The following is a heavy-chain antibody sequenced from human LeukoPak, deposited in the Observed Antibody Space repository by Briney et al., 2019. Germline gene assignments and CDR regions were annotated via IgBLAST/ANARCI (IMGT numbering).Heavy chain of an antibody. CDR1: AFTFSSYA. Sequence: GGSLRLSCAASAFTFSSYAMTWVRQAPGKGLEWVSEITGSGGSTYYADSVKGRFTISRDNSRNTLYLQMNSLRAEDTAVYYCARGNLPLDYWGQGTLVTVSS. CDR2: ITGSGGST. CDR3: ARGNLPLDY. J-gene: IGHJ4*02. V-gene: IGHV3-23*01. D-gene: IGHD1-14*01.